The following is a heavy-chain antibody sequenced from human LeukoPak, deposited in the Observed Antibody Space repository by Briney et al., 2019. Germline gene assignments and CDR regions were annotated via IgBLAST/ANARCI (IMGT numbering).Heavy chain of an antibody. D-gene: IGHD1-1*01. J-gene: IGHJ4*02. V-gene: IGHV3-7*01. CDR2: IKEDGTEK. CDR3: VRESRPGGAMGLYHNLDY. Sequence: GGSLRLSRAASGFTFDDYGMSWVRQAPGKGLEWVANIKEDGTEKNLVDSVKGRFTISRDNTKNLLFLEMNNLRGDDTAIYYCVRESRPGGAMGLYHNLDYWGQGTLVAVSS. CDR1: GFTFDDYG.